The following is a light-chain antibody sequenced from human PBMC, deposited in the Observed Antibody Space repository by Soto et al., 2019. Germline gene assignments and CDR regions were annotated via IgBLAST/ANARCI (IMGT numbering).Light chain of an antibody. CDR1: QSVSIN. CDR3: QQYNNWPPLT. J-gene: IGKJ4*01. CDR2: GAS. V-gene: IGKV3-15*01. Sequence: EMVMTQSPAVLSVSPVERCTLSCIASQSVSINLAWYQQKPGQAPRLLIYGASTRATGIPARFSGSGSGTEFTLTISSLQSEDFAVYYCQQYNNWPPLTFGGGTKVDIK.